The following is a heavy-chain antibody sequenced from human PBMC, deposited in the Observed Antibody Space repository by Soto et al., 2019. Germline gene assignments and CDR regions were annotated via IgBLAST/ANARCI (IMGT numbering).Heavy chain of an antibody. V-gene: IGHV1-3*01. CDR2: IKGGNDKT. CDR1: GYNFTAYA. J-gene: IGHJ4*02. Sequence: GASVKVSCKASGYNFTAYAIYWVRQAPRQRLEWLGWIKGGNDKTGYSQRFQGRLSITKKTSATTAFMELSNLRSEDTAGYYCASLGYFDSDGFPRTYDSWGQRSRVTVSS. D-gene: IGHD3-22*01. CDR3: ASLGYFDSDGFPRTYDS.